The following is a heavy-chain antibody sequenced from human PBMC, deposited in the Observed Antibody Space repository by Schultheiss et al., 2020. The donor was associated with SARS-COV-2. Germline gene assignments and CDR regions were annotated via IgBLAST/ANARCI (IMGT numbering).Heavy chain of an antibody. CDR3: AKDRSIWDLRGGMDV. CDR2: INHRGST. J-gene: IGHJ6*02. CDR1: GESFSAYY. V-gene: IGHV4-34*01. D-gene: IGHD3-16*01. Sequence: SQTLSLTCAVCGESFSAYYWGCIRQPPGKGLKWIGDINHRGSTDYNPSLRSRVTISVDTSKNQFSLKLSSVTAADTAVYYCAKDRSIWDLRGGMDVWGQGTTVTVSS.